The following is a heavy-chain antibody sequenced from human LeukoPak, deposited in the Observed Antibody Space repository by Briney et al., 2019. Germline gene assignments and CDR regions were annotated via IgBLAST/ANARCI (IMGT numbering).Heavy chain of an antibody. CDR1: GGSISSSRYY. CDR2: IYYSGST. D-gene: IGHD2-21*02. CDR3: ARDGAYCGGDCYQY. Sequence: SETLSLTCTVSGGSISSSRYYWGWLRQPPGKGLEWIGSIYYSGSTYYNPSLKSRVTISVDTSKNQFSLKLSSCTAADTAVYYCARDGAYCGGDCYQYWGQGTLVTVSS. J-gene: IGHJ4*02. V-gene: IGHV4-39*07.